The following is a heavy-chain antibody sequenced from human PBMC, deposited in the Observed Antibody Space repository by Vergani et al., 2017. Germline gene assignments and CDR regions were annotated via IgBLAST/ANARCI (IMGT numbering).Heavy chain of an antibody. V-gene: IGHV3-33*01. J-gene: IGHJ5*02. CDR3: ARDLRLLYNRFDP. CDR1: GFTFNPSG. CDR2: TWYDGNNK. Sequence: QVQLVESGGVVVQPGRSLRLSCAASGFTFNPSGMHWVRQAPGKGLEWVAVTWYDGNNKQYADSVKGRFTISRDNSKSTMYLQMNSLRDEDTGVYYCARDLRLLYNRFDPWGQGTLVTVSS. D-gene: IGHD1-14*01.